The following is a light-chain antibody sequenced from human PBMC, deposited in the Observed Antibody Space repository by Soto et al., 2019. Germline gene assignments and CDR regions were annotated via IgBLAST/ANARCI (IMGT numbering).Light chain of an antibody. CDR1: QSIDTL. Sequence: DIQMPQSPSTLSASVGDRVTITCRASQSIDTLLAWYQHKPGKAPKLLIYDGSSLESGVPSRFSGTGSGTEFTLTISSLQPDDFATYYCQQYNKYVPGYTFGQGNKLDI. CDR3: QQYNKYVPGYT. V-gene: IGKV1-5*01. J-gene: IGKJ2*01. CDR2: DGS.